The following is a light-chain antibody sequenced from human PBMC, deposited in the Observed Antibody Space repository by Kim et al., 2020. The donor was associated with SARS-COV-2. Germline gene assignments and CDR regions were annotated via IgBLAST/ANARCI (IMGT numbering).Light chain of an antibody. V-gene: IGLV3-1*01. J-gene: IGLJ3*02. CDR3: QAWDSSTAV. CDR1: KLGDKY. Sequence: SVSPGQTASITCSGDKLGDKYASWYQQRPGQSPVLVISQDTKRPSGVPERFSGSNSGNTATLTISGTQAMDEADYYCQAWDSSTAVFGGGTKLTVL. CDR2: QDT.